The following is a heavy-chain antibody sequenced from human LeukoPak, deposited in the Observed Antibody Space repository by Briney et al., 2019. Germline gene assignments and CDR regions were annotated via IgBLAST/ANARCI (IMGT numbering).Heavy chain of an antibody. J-gene: IGHJ5*02. CDR3: ARTYYDFWSGYREYNWFHP. Sequence: ASVKVSCKASGYTFTSYYMHWVRQAPGQGLEWMGIINPSGGSTSYAQKFQGRVTMTRDMSTSTVYMELSSLRSEDTAVYYSARTYYDFWSGYREYNWFHPWGQGTLVTVSS. CDR2: INPSGGST. V-gene: IGHV1-46*01. D-gene: IGHD3-3*01. CDR1: GYTFTSYY.